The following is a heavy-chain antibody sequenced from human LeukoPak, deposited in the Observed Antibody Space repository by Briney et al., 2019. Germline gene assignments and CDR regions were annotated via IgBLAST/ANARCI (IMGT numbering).Heavy chain of an antibody. Sequence: PGRSLRLSCAASGFTFDDYAMHWVRQAPGKGLEWVSGISWNSGSIGYADSVKGRFTISRDNAKSSLYLQMNSLRAEDTAVYYCAKAKLAGGYYFDYWGQGTLVTVSS. J-gene: IGHJ4*02. CDR2: ISWNSGSI. CDR1: GFTFDDYA. CDR3: AKAKLAGGYYFDY. D-gene: IGHD6-19*01. V-gene: IGHV3-9*01.